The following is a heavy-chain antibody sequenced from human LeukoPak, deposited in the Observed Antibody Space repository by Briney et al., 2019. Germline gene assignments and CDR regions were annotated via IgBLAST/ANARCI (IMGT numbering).Heavy chain of an antibody. CDR2: ISGSGGST. Sequence: GGSLRLSCAASGFTFSSYAMSWVRQPPGKGLEWASAISGSGGSTYYADSVKGRFTISRDNAKNCLYLQMSSLRAEDMALYYCAKGGYRYSSAYYFDYWGQGTLVTVSS. CDR1: GFTFSSYA. J-gene: IGHJ4*02. D-gene: IGHD6-25*01. CDR3: AKGGYRYSSAYYFDY. V-gene: IGHV3-23*01.